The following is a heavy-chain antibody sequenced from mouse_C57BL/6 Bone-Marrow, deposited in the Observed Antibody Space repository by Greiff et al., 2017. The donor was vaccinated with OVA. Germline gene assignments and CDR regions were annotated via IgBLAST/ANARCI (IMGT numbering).Heavy chain of an antibody. D-gene: IGHD4-1*01. J-gene: IGHJ3*01. Sequence: VQLKQSGAELVRPGASVKLSCTASGFNIKDDYMHWVKQRPEQGLEWIGWIDPENGDTEYASKFQGKATITADTSSNTAYLQLRSLTSEDTAVYYCTTNWEGAYWGQGTLVTVSA. CDR1: GFNIKDDY. V-gene: IGHV14-4*01. CDR2: IDPENGDT. CDR3: TTNWEGAY.